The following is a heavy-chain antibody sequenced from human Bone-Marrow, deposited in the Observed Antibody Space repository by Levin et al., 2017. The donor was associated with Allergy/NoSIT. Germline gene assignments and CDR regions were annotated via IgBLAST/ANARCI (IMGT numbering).Heavy chain of an antibody. CDR3: ARIREATVTTTLDY. J-gene: IGHJ4*02. D-gene: IGHD4-17*01. CDR1: GYSFTTYW. Sequence: GESLKISCKGSGYSFTTYWIAWVRQMPGKGLDWMGIIYPRDSDTRYSPSFQGQFTISADKSISTAYVQWSSLRAPDAAIYYCARIREATVTTTLDYWGQGTLVTVSS. CDR2: IYPRDSDT. V-gene: IGHV5-51*01.